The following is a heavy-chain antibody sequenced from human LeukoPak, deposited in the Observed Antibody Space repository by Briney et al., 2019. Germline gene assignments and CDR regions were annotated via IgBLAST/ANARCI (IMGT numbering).Heavy chain of an antibody. CDR1: GDSVSSNSVA. V-gene: IGHV6-1*01. Sequence: SQTLSLTCAISGDSVSSNSVAWNWIRQSPSRGLEWLGRTYYRSKWHYDYAVSVKSRITINPDTSKNQFSLQLNSVTPEDTAVYYCAKIGSSWSVYGFDIWGQGTMVTVSS. CDR3: AKIGSSWSVYGFDI. D-gene: IGHD6-13*01. CDR2: TYYRSKWHY. J-gene: IGHJ3*02.